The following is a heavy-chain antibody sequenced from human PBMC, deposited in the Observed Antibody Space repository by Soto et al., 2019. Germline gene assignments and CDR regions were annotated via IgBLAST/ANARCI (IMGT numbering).Heavy chain of an antibody. Sequence: ALVKVSCKASGYTFTGYYMHWVRQAPGQGLEWMGWINPNSGGTNYAQKFQGRVTMTRDTSISTAYMELSRLRSDDTAVYYCARTYYYDSSGYYPGGFQHWGQGTLVTVSS. J-gene: IGHJ1*01. V-gene: IGHV1-2*02. CDR3: ARTYYYDSSGYYPGGFQH. D-gene: IGHD3-22*01. CDR2: INPNSGGT. CDR1: GYTFTGYY.